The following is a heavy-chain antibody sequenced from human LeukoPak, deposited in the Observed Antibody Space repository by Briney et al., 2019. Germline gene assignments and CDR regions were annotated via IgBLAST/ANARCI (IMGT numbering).Heavy chain of an antibody. CDR3: ARQEGWADYSIYPNWFDP. CDR2: IYPGDSDT. Sequence: GESLKISCKGSGYSFTSYWIAWVRQMPGKGLEWMGIIYPGDSDTRYSPSFQGQVTISVAKSISTAYLQWSSLKASDTAMYYCARQEGWADYSIYPNWFDPWGQGTLVTVSS. V-gene: IGHV5-51*01. CDR1: GYSFTSYW. J-gene: IGHJ5*02. D-gene: IGHD4-11*01.